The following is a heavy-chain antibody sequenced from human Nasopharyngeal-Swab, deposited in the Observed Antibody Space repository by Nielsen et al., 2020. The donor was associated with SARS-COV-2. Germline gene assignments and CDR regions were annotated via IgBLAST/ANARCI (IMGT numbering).Heavy chain of an antibody. V-gene: IGHV1-18*01. J-gene: IGHJ4*02. CDR3: AKGHYGLVSFDF. CDR1: GYNFITYG. Sequence: ASVQVSCKSSGYNFITYGITWVRQAPAQGLEWVGWIDAKSGRTNYAQKLQGRVTLTTDTSTSTAYMELRSLTSDDTAIYYCAKGHYGLVSFDFWGQGTLVTVSP. CDR2: IDAKSGRT. D-gene: IGHD3/OR15-3a*01.